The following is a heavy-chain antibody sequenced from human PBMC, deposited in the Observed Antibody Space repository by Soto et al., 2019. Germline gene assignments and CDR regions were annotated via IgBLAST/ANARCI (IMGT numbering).Heavy chain of an antibody. D-gene: IGHD2-15*01. Sequence: GGSLTLAFASSEFVVRGDAMSLVSQAPGKGLEWVSAISGSGGSTYYADSVKGRFTISRDNSKNTLYLQMNSLRAEDTAVYYCAKERWFRHDLCWFDPWGQGTLVTVSS. J-gene: IGHJ5*02. CDR2: ISGSGGST. V-gene: IGHV3-23*01. CDR1: EFVVRGDA. CDR3: AKERWFRHDLCWFDP.